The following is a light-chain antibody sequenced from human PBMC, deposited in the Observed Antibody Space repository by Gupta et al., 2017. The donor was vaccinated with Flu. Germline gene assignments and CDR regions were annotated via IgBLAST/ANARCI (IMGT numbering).Light chain of an antibody. J-gene: IGLJ1*01. Sequence: QSVLTQPPSASGTPGQRVTISCSGSSSNIGSNYVYWYQQLPGTDPKLLIYSNNQRPSGVPDRFSGSKSGTSASLAISGLRSEDEADYYCAAWDDSLSGEVFGTGTKVTVL. CDR3: AAWDDSLSGEV. CDR1: SSNIGSNY. CDR2: SNN. V-gene: IGLV1-47*02.